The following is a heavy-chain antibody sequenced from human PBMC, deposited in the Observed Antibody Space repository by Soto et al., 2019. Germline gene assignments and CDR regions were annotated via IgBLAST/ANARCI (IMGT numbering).Heavy chain of an antibody. J-gene: IGHJ6*02. V-gene: IGHV3-30*18. Sequence: PGGSLRISCAASGFPFSSYGMHWVRQAPGKGLEWVAVISYDGSNKYYADSVKGRFTISRDNSKNTLYLQMNSLRAEDTAVYYCAKDVVVGATAGLGDYYYYYGMDVWGQGTTVTVSS. CDR3: AKDVVVGATAGLGDYYYYYGMDV. CDR1: GFPFSSYG. CDR2: ISYDGSNK. D-gene: IGHD1-26*01.